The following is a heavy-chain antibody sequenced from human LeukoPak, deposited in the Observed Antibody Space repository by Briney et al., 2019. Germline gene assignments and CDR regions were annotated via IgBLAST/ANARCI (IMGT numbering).Heavy chain of an antibody. Sequence: SETLSLTCTVSGGSISGYYWSWIRQPPGQGLEWIGFIHYRGTSNYNTSLISRVPMSADTSKNQVSLKLSSVTAADTAVYYCARHYCSGGNCYYFDPWGQGTLVTVSS. V-gene: IGHV4-59*08. CDR2: IHYRGTS. CDR3: ARHYCSGGNCYYFDP. J-gene: IGHJ4*02. CDR1: GGSISGYY. D-gene: IGHD2-15*01.